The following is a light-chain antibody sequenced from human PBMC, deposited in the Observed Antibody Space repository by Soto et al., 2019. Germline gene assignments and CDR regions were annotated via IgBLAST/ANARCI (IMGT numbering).Light chain of an antibody. Sequence: QSVLTQPASVSGSPRQSITISCTGTSSDVGDGDFVSWYQQRPGNAPKLMIYKVSNRPSGVSNRFSGSKSGNTASLTISGLQAEDEAAYYCCSYTRSYTWVFGGGTKLTVL. CDR3: CSYTRSYTWV. J-gene: IGLJ3*02. CDR2: KVS. V-gene: IGLV2-14*01. CDR1: SSDVGDGDF.